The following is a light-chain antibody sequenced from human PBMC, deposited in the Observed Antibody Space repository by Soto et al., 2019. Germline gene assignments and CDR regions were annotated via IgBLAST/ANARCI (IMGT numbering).Light chain of an antibody. Sequence: DIVMTQAPLSSPVTLGQPASISCRSSQSLVRSDGNTYLSWLQQRPGQPPRLLIYKISKRFSGVPDRFSGSGAGTDFTLKISRVEAEDVGVYYCMQATQFPYTFGQGTKLEIK. V-gene: IGKV2-24*01. CDR2: KIS. CDR1: QSLVRSDGNTY. CDR3: MQATQFPYT. J-gene: IGKJ2*01.